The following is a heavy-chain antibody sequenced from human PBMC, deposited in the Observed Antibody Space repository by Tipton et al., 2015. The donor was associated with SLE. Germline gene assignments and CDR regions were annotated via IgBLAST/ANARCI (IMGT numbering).Heavy chain of an antibody. CDR3: ARASYDSPPYDGFDP. CDR2: IYYSGST. CDR1: GGSISSYY. D-gene: IGHD3-22*01. J-gene: IGHJ5*02. Sequence: TLSLTCTVSGGSISSYYWSWIRQPPGKGLEWIGYIYYSGSTNYNPSLKSRVTISVDTSKNQFSLKLSSVTAAGTAVYYCARASYDSPPYDGFDPWGQGTRVTGPS. V-gene: IGHV4-59*01.